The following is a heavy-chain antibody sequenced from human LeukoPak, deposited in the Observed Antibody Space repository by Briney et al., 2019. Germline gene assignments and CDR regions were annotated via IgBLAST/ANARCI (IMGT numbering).Heavy chain of an antibody. Sequence: SETLSLTCTVSGGSISSYYWSWIRQPPGKGLEWIGYIYYSGSTNYNPSLKSRVTISVDTSKNQFSLKLSSVTAADTAVYYCAAGNSAAGNFDYWGQGTLVTVSS. V-gene: IGHV4-59*01. CDR1: GGSISSYY. J-gene: IGHJ4*02. CDR2: IYYSGST. CDR3: AAGNSAAGNFDY. D-gene: IGHD6-13*01.